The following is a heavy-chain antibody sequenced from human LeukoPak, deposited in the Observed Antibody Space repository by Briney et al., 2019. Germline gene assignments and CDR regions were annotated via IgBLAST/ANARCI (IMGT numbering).Heavy chain of an antibody. CDR2: LSIGEDAI. CDR1: GFVFTDHY. CDR3: ARDPSVSHGSWSGPMGFFDL. D-gene: IGHD3-3*01. V-gene: IGHV3-11*04. J-gene: IGHJ2*01. Sequence: PGGSLRLSCTASGFVFTDHYMIWIRQAPGKGLEWICSLSIGEDAIFYADSVRGRFAISGDKSNNSLYLLMDNLGVEDTAVYYCARDPSVSHGSWSGPMGFFDLWGRGTLVTVPS.